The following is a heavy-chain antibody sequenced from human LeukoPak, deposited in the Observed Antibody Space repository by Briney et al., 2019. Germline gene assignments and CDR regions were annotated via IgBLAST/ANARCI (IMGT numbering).Heavy chain of an antibody. V-gene: IGHV3-49*04. CDR3: TRSRGHIYGYYFDY. J-gene: IGHJ4*02. Sequence: GGSLRLSCTASGFTFGDYAMSWVRQAPGKGLEWVGFIRSKAYGGTIEYAASVKGRFTISRDDSKSIAYLQMNSLKTEDTAVYYCTRSRGHIYGYYFDYWGQGTLVTASS. CDR2: IRSKAYGGTI. D-gene: IGHD5-18*01. CDR1: GFTFGDYA.